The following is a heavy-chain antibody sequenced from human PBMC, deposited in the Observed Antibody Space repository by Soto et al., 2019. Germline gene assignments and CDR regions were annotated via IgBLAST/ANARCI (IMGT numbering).Heavy chain of an antibody. V-gene: IGHV4-31*03. CDR1: GGSISRGGYY. J-gene: IGHJ4*02. D-gene: IGHD4-17*01. CDR2: IYYSGST. Sequence: QVQLQESGPGLLKPSQTLSLTCTVSGGSISRGGYYWSWIRQHPGKGLEWVAYIYYSGSTYYNPSLKIRVTISVHTSENQFYLRLSSVTAADTAVYYCARVDYGEAWPYFDYWGQGTLVTVSS. CDR3: ARVDYGEAWPYFDY.